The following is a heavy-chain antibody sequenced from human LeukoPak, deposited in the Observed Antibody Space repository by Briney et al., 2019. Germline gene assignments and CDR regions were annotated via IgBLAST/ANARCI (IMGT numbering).Heavy chain of an antibody. Sequence: ASVKVSCKASGYTFTSYGISWVRQAPGQGLEWMGWISAYNGNTNYAQKLQGRVTMTTDTSTSIAYLELRSLRSDDTDVYYCASGWERRHFDYWGQGTLVTVSS. V-gene: IGHV1-18*01. CDR2: ISAYNGNT. D-gene: IGHD1-26*01. J-gene: IGHJ4*02. CDR1: GYTFTSYG. CDR3: ASGWERRHFDY.